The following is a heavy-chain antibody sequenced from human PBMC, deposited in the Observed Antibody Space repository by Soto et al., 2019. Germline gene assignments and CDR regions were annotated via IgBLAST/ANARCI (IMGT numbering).Heavy chain of an antibody. J-gene: IGHJ4*02. CDR1: GFTFSSYG. CDR2: ISYDGSSK. V-gene: IGHV3-30*18. D-gene: IGHD1-26*01. Sequence: GGSLRLSCAASGFTFSSYGMHWVRQAPVKGLEWVAVISYDGSSKYYADSVKGRFTISRDNSQNTLYLQMNSLRVEDPAIYYCAKVYTGNSNYFDYWGQRTLVTVSS. CDR3: AKVYTGNSNYFDY.